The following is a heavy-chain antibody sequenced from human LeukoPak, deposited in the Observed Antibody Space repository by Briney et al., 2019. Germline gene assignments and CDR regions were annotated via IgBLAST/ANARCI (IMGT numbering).Heavy chain of an antibody. D-gene: IGHD5-12*01. CDR1: GFTFSNAW. CDR3: ARESGYDYLVDY. J-gene: IGHJ4*02. Sequence: GSLRLSCAASGFTFSNAWMSWVRQAPGKGLEWIGEINHSGSTNYNPSLKSRVTISVDTSKNQFSLKLSSVTAADTAVYYCARESGYDYLVDYWGQGTLVTVSS. CDR2: INHSGST. V-gene: IGHV4-34*01.